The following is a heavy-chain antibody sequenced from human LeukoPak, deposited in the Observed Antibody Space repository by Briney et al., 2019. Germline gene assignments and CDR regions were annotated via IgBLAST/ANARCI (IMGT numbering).Heavy chain of an antibody. J-gene: IGHJ4*02. CDR2: IYYSGST. CDR3: ARAPTPKHSGYDYVTQPIDY. Sequence: KPSETLSLTCTVSGGSISSYYWSWIRQPPGKGLEWIGYIYYSGSTNYNPSLKSRVTISVDTSKNQFSLKLSSVTAADTAVYYCARAPTPKHSGYDYVTQPIDYWGQGTLVTVSS. V-gene: IGHV4-59*12. D-gene: IGHD5-12*01. CDR1: GGSISSYY.